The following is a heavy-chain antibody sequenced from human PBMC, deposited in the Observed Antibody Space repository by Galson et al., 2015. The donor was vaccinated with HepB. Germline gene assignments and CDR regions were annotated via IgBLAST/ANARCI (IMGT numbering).Heavy chain of an antibody. D-gene: IGHD4-23*01. Sequence: SLRLSCAVSGFKFSSFVMNWVRQAPGKGLEWVSSIGRSGTVLLYADSVKGRFTVSRDHAKNLLFLQMNSLRVEDTAVYDCARGRLPGATVGAVWGEGTLATVSS. CDR2: IGRSGTVL. V-gene: IGHV3-21*06. CDR3: ARGRLPGATVGAV. J-gene: IGHJ4*02. CDR1: GFKFSSFV.